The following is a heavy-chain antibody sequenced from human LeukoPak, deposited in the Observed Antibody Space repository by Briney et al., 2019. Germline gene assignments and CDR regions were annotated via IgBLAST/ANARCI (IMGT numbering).Heavy chain of an antibody. D-gene: IGHD6-13*01. V-gene: IGHV4-59*12. CDR3: AREYSSSWYRWFDP. J-gene: IGHJ5*02. Sequence: PSETLSLTCTVSGGSISSYYWSWIRQPPGKGLEWIGYLYYSGSTNYNPSLKSRVSISVDTSKNQFSLKLSSVTAADTAVYFCAREYSSSWYRWFDPWGQGNLVTVSS. CDR2: LYYSGST. CDR1: GGSISSYY.